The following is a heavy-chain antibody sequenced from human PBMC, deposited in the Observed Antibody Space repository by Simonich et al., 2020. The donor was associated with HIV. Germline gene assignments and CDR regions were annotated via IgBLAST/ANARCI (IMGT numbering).Heavy chain of an antibody. CDR2: ISSSSSTK. Sequence: EVQLVESGGGLVQPGGSLRLSCAASGFTFSSYSINWVRQAPGKGLEWVSNISSSSSTKDYADSVKGRFTISRDKAKNSLYLQMNSLRAEDTAVYYCARDGGQFTYWGQGTLVTVSS. V-gene: IGHV3-48*01. CDR3: ARDGGQFTY. J-gene: IGHJ4*02. CDR1: GFTFSSYS. D-gene: IGHD3-10*01.